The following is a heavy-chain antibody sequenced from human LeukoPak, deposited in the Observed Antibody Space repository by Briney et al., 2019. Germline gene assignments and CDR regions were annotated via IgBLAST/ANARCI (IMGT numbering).Heavy chain of an antibody. CDR2: IYHSGST. CDR3: ARAWGSYRRGNYFDY. D-gene: IGHD3-16*02. CDR1: GYSISSGYY. V-gene: IGHV4-38-2*02. J-gene: IGHJ4*02. Sequence: PSETLSLTCTVSGYSISSGYYWGWIRQPPGKGLEWIGSIYHSGSTYYNPSLKSRVTISVDTSKNQFSLKLSSVTAADTAVYYCARAWGSYRRGNYFDYWGQGTLVTVSS.